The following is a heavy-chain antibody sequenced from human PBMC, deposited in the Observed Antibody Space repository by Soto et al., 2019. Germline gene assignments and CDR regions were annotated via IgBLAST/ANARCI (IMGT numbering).Heavy chain of an antibody. CDR2: IYSGGNT. CDR3: TPGREQNFQ. J-gene: IGHJ4*02. D-gene: IGHD1-26*01. Sequence: EVLLVESGGGLVQPGGSLRLSCAASGLTVSNNYITWVRQAPGEGLECVSLIYSGGNTYYAYSVKGRFTISRDSSRNTVXLQMHSLRPEDTAVYYCTPGREQNFQWGQGTLVIVSS. CDR1: GLTVSNNY. V-gene: IGHV3-66*01.